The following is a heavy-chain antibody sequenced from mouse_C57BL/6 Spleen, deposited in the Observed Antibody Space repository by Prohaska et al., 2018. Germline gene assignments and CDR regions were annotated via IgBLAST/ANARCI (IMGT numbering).Heavy chain of an antibody. J-gene: IGHJ4*01. V-gene: IGHV1-26*01. Sequence: GYTFTDYYMNWVKQSHGKSLEWIGDINPNNGGTSYNQKVKGKATLTVDKSSSTAYMELRSLTSEDSAVFYCARSLPAMDYWGQGTSVTVSS. CDR1: GYTFTDYY. CDR3: ARSLPAMDY. CDR2: INPNNGGT.